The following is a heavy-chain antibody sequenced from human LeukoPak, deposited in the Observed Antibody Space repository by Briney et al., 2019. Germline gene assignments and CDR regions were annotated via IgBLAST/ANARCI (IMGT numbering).Heavy chain of an antibody. CDR1: GYSISSGYY. D-gene: IGHD4-17*01. CDR3: ARDPVGDYGDY. Sequence: PSETLSLTCAVSGYSISSGYYWGWIRQPPGKGLEWIGSIFHSGSTYYNPSLKSRVTISVGTSKNQFSLKLSSVTAADTAVYYCARDPVGDYGDYWGQGTLVTVSS. V-gene: IGHV4-38-2*02. CDR2: IFHSGST. J-gene: IGHJ4*02.